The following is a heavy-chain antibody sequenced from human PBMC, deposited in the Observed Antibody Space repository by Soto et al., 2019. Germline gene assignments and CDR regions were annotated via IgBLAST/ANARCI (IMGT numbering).Heavy chain of an antibody. CDR2: IIPIFGTA. Sequence: QVQLVQSGAEVKKPGSSVKVSCKASGGTFSSYAISWVRQAPGQGLEWMGGIIPIFGTANYAQKFQGRVTITADESTSTDYMELSSLRSEDTAVYYCARGEYSYGYGYYYYYGMDVWGQGTTVTVSS. CDR1: GGTFSSYA. CDR3: ARGEYSYGYGYYYYYGMDV. V-gene: IGHV1-69*01. D-gene: IGHD5-18*01. J-gene: IGHJ6*02.